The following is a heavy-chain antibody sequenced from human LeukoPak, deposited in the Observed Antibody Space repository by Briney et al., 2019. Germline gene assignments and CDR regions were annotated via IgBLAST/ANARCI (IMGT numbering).Heavy chain of an antibody. CDR1: GGTFSSYA. Sequence: ASVKVSCKASGGTFSSYAISWVRQAPGQGLEWMGRIIPIFGTANYAQKFQGGVTITTDESTSTAYMELSSLRSEDTAVYYCARGGSAWLLLGYFDYWGQGTLVTVSS. CDR2: IIPIFGTA. D-gene: IGHD3-22*01. V-gene: IGHV1-69*05. J-gene: IGHJ4*02. CDR3: ARGGSAWLLLGYFDY.